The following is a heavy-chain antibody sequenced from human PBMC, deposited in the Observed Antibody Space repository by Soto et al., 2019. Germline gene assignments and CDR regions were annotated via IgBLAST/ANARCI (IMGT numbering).Heavy chain of an antibody. D-gene: IGHD7-27*01. V-gene: IGHV3-64D*06. CDR3: VKARATGPKSDFDY. Sequence: GGSLRLSCSASGFTFGTYTMHWVRQAPGRGPECVSTISSHGGRTFYADFVKGRFTMSSDNSKNTLYLQMSSLRLEDTAVYYCVKARATGPKSDFDYWGQGTLVTVSS. CDR2: ISSHGGRT. CDR1: GFTFGTYT. J-gene: IGHJ4*02.